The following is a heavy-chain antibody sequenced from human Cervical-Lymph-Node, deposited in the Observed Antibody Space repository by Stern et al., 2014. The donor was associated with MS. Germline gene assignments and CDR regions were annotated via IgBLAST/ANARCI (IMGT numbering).Heavy chain of an antibody. CDR2: IYWDDQK. J-gene: IGHJ4*02. V-gene: IGHV2-5*02. CDR3: AHRTAGPFDY. Sequence: ESGPALVKPTQTLTLTCTFSGFSLSTSGLGVGRTRPPPGEALEWLAYIYWDDQKRYSPSLKSRLTITKDASKNQVVLTLTNVDPVDTATYYCAHRTAGPFDYWGQGTLVTVSS. CDR1: GFSLSTSGLG.